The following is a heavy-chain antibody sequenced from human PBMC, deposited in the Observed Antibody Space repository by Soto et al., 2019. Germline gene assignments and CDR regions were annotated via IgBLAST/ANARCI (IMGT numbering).Heavy chain of an antibody. V-gene: IGHV4-30-4*01. Sequence: SETLSLTCTVSGGSISSGDYYWGWIRQPPGKGLEWIGYIYYSGSTYYNPSLKSRVTISVDTSKNQFSLKLSSVTAADTAVYYCANMGYDSRGRDAFDIWGRGTMVTVSS. J-gene: IGHJ3*02. CDR1: GGSISSGDYY. D-gene: IGHD3-22*01. CDR2: IYYSGST. CDR3: ANMGYDSRGRDAFDI.